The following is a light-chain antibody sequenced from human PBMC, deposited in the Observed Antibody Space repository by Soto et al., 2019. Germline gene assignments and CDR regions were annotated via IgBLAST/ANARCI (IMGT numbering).Light chain of an antibody. Sequence: QSALTQPASVSGSPGQSMTISCTGASSDVGGYNYVSWYQHRPGKAPKLMVYEVNNRPSGVSNRFSDSKSGNTASLTISGLQAEDEGYYYCNAFITSTTLVVFGGGTKVTVL. CDR1: SSDVGGYNY. CDR3: NAFITSTTLVV. V-gene: IGLV2-14*01. CDR2: EVN. J-gene: IGLJ2*01.